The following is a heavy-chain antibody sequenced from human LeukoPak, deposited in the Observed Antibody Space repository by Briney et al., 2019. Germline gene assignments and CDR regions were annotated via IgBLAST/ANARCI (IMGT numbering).Heavy chain of an antibody. J-gene: IGHJ4*02. CDR3: ARGSGYYGSGSYLAYLFDY. Sequence: SVKVSCKASGGTFSSYAISWVRQAPGQGLEWMGGIIPIFGTANYAQKFQGRVTITADKSTSTAYMELSSLRSEDTAVYYCARGSGYYGSGSYLAYLFDYWGQGTLVTVSS. CDR2: IIPIFGTA. D-gene: IGHD3-10*01. V-gene: IGHV1-69*06. CDR1: GGTFSSYA.